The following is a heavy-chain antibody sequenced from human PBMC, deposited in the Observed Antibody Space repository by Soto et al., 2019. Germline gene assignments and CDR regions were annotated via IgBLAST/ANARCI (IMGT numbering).Heavy chain of an antibody. Sequence: GASVKVSCKASGYTFTTYGIIWVRQAPGQYLEWLRWISARNGDTKYAQGFQGRVTLTTDTSTSTAYMELMTLRSDDTAVYYCARGIGVVLMVYAPRDPNWFDPWGQGTLVTVSS. CDR3: ARGIGVVLMVYAPRDPNWFDP. CDR2: ISARNGDT. J-gene: IGHJ5*02. D-gene: IGHD2-8*01. CDR1: GYTFTTYG. V-gene: IGHV1-18*04.